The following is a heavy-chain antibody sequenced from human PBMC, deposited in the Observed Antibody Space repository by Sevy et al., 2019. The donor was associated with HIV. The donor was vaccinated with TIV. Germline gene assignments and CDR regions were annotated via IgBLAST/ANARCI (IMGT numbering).Heavy chain of an antibody. CDR1: GFTFNTYG. J-gene: IGHJ3*02. Sequence: GGSLRLSCEASGFTFNTYGMHWVRQAPGKGLEWVAVIWYDGTNTNYADSVKGRFTISRDNSKNTLYLQMNSLRGEDTAMYYCAKSKPTKWRMWNAFDIWGQGTRVTVSS. CDR3: AKSKPTKWRMWNAFDI. D-gene: IGHD5-12*01. CDR2: IWYDGTNT. V-gene: IGHV3-33*06.